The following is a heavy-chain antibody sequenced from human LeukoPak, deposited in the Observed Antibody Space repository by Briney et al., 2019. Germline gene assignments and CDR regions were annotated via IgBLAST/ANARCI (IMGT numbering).Heavy chain of an antibody. J-gene: IGHJ4*02. D-gene: IGHD5-12*01. CDR1: GGSIRSSRNS. CDR2: IHYSGST. Sequence: PSETLSLTCTVSGGSIRSSRNSWGWIRQPPGKGLEWIGSIHYSGSTYYNPSLKSRVTISVDTSKNQFSLNLSSVTAADTAVCYCASYSSGYDLSDYWGQGTLVTVSS. CDR3: ASYSSGYDLSDY. V-gene: IGHV4-39*01.